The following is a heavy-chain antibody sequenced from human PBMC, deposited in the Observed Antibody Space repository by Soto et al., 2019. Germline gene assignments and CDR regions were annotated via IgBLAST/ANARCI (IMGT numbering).Heavy chain of an antibody. Sequence: GSLRLSCAASGFIFSGHWMHWVRQPPGKGPVWVSRINGDGTITDYADSVGGRFTISRDDAKNTLDLEMNNLRPEDTAVYYCARVLRGRGSSTFDYWGQGTLVTVSS. CDR2: INGDGTIT. D-gene: IGHD1-26*01. CDR1: GFIFSGHW. CDR3: ARVLRGRGSSTFDY. J-gene: IGHJ4*02. V-gene: IGHV3-74*01.